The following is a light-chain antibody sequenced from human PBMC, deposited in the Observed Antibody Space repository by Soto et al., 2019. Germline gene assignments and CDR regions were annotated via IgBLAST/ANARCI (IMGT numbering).Light chain of an antibody. CDR3: QTWGSGIVV. V-gene: IGLV4-69*01. J-gene: IGLJ2*01. Sequence: QLVLTQSPSASASLGASVKLTCTLSSGHSNYAIAWHQQQSEKGPRYLMKLNSDGSHSKGDGIPDRFSGSSSGAERYLTXXXXXXXXXADYYCQTWGSGIVVFGGGTKVTVL. CDR1: SGHSNYA. CDR2: LNSDGSH.